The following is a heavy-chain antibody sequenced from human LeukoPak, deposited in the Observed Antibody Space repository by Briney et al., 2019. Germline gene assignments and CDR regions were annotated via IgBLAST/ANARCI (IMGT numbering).Heavy chain of an antibody. J-gene: IGHJ6*03. CDR1: GFTFSSYS. D-gene: IGHD2-15*01. CDR2: ISSSSSYI. CDR3: ARDSRYCSGGSCYSTRNDGYYYYYMDV. V-gene: IGHV3-21*01. Sequence: PGGSLRLSCAASGFTFSSYSMNWVRQAPGKGLEWVSSISSSSSYIYYADSVKGRFTISRDNAKNSLYLQMNSLRAEDTAVYYCARDSRYCSGGSCYSTRNDGYYYYYMDVWGKGTTVTVSS.